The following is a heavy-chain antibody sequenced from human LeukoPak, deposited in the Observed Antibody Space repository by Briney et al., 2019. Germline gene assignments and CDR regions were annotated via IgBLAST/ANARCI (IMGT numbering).Heavy chain of an antibody. V-gene: IGHV4-59*01. J-gene: IGHJ4*02. CDR2: IYYTGST. CDR1: GGSIRNYY. D-gene: IGHD6-13*01. CDR3: ARGAAAVY. Sequence: SETLSLTCIVSGGSIRNYYWSWIRQPPGKGLEYIGYIYYTGSTNYNPSLKSRVTISVDTSKNQFSLKLSSVTAADTAVYYCARGAAAVYWGQGALVTVSS.